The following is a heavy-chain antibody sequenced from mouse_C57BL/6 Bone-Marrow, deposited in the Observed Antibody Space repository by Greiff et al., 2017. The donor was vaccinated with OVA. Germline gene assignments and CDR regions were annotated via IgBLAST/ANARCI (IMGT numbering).Heavy chain of an antibody. CDR1: GYTFTSYG. V-gene: IGHV1-81*01. CDR3: ASPYYYGSTRFAY. CDR2: IYPRSGNT. Sequence: VQLQESGAELARPGASVKLSCKASGYTFTSYGISWVKQRTGQGLEWIGEIYPRSGNTYYNEKFKGKATLTADKSSSTAYMELRSLTSEDSAVYFCASPYYYGSTRFAYWGQGTLVTVSA. J-gene: IGHJ3*01. D-gene: IGHD1-1*01.